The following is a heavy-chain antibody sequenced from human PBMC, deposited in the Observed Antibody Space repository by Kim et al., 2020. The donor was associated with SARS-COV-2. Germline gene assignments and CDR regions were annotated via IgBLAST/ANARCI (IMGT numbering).Heavy chain of an antibody. V-gene: IGHV3-30*04. CDR1: GFTFSSYA. CDR3: ARDSGSGWYRMGAFDI. D-gene: IGHD6-19*01. CDR2: ISYDGSNK. J-gene: IGHJ3*02. Sequence: GGSLRLSCAASGFTFSSYAMHWVRQAPGKGLEWVAVISYDGSNKYYADSVKGRFTISRDNSKNTLYLQMNSLRAEDTAVYYCARDSGSGWYRMGAFDIWGQGTMVTVSS.